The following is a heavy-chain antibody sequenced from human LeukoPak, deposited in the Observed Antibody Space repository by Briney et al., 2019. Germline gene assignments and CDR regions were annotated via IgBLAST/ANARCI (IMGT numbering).Heavy chain of an antibody. CDR1: GGSISSYY. CDR3: ARHRGGFDL. J-gene: IGHJ3*01. V-gene: IGHV4-59*01. Sequence: SETLSLTCTVSGGSISSYYWSWLRQPPGKGLEWLGYIYYSGGTNYNPSLKSRVTISVDTSKIHFSLKLSSVTAADTAAYYCARHRGGFDLWGQGTMVTISS. CDR2: IYYSGGT. D-gene: IGHD2-15*01.